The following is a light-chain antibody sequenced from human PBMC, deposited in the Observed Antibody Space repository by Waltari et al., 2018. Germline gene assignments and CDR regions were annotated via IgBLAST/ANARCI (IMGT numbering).Light chain of an antibody. CDR1: QTISTS. CDR3: QQRYTWPLA. CDR2: DAS. Sequence: EIVFTQSPATLSLSPGQSAALSCRASQTISTSLAWYQQKPGQPPRLVIYDASNRATDIPARFSGSGSETDFNLTISSLEAEDFAVYYCQQRYTWPLAFGGGNTVEIK. V-gene: IGKV3-11*01. J-gene: IGKJ4*01.